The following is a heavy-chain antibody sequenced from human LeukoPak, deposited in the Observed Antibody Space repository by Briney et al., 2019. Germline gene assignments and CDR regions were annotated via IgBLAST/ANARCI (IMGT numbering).Heavy chain of an antibody. Sequence: SETLSLTCTVSGGSISSYYWSWIRQPPGKGLEWIGYIYYSGSTNYNPSLKSRVTISVDTSKNRFSLKLSSVTAADTAVYYCARTYCGGDCYFPLAFDYWGQGTLVTVSS. J-gene: IGHJ4*02. D-gene: IGHD2-21*02. CDR3: ARTYCGGDCYFPLAFDY. CDR1: GGSISSYY. CDR2: IYYSGST. V-gene: IGHV4-59*01.